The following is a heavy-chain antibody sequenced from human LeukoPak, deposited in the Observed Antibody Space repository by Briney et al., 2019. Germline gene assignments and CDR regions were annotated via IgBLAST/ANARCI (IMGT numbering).Heavy chain of an antibody. J-gene: IGHJ4*02. V-gene: IGHV4-4*09. CDR3: ARHTGLELIWGYFDY. Sequence: SETLSLTCTVSGGSISSYYWSWIRQPPGKGLEWIGYIYTSGSTDYNPSLKSRVTISVDTSKNQFSLKLSSVTAADTAVYYCARHTGLELIWGYFDYWGRGTLVTVSS. CDR1: GGSISSYY. D-gene: IGHD3-16*01. CDR2: IYTSGST.